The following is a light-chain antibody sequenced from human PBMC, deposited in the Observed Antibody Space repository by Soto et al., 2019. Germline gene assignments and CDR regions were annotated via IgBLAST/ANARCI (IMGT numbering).Light chain of an antibody. Sequence: DIPLTQSPSSLSASGGERVTITGSSSQSISSYLNWYQQKPGKAPKLLIYAASSLQSGVPSRFSGSGSGTDFTLTISSLQPEDFATYYCQQSYSTPPLTFGGGTKVDIK. V-gene: IGKV1-39*01. CDR3: QQSYSTPPLT. J-gene: IGKJ4*01. CDR1: QSISSY. CDR2: AAS.